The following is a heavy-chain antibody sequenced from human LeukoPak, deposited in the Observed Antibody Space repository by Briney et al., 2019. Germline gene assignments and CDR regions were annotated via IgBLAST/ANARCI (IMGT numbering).Heavy chain of an antibody. V-gene: IGHV3-30*18. J-gene: IGHJ4*02. D-gene: IGHD6-13*01. CDR1: GFTFSSYG. Sequence: GGSLRLSCAASGFTFSSYGMHWVRQAPGKGLEWVAVISYDGSNKYYADSVKGRFTISRDNSKNTLHLQMNSLRDDDTAVYYCAKGGSSWSEFDYWGQGTLVTVSS. CDR2: ISYDGSNK. CDR3: AKGGSSWSEFDY.